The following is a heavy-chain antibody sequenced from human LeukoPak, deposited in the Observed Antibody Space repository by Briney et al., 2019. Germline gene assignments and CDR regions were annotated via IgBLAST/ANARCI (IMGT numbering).Heavy chain of an antibody. CDR3: ARRVEDYYDSSGYHDAFDI. CDR1: GYSFTSHY. J-gene: IGHJ3*02. D-gene: IGHD3-22*01. Sequence: ASVKVSCKASGYSFTSHYMHWVRQAPGQGLEWLGLINPSGSSTLYAQKFQGRVTMTRDMSTSTVYMELSSLRSEDTAVYYCARRVEDYYDSSGYHDAFDIWGQGTMVTVSS. V-gene: IGHV1-46*01. CDR2: INPSGSST.